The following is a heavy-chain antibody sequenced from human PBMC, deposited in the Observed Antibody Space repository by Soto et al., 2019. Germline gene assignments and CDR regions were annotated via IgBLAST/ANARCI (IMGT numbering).Heavy chain of an antibody. CDR1: RFSFSSDS. J-gene: IGHJ6*02. V-gene: IGHV3-21*01. D-gene: IGHD5-18*01. CDR3: ARGLPTSGYSYGMQALDV. CDR2: ITDGSSYI. Sequence: GGSLRLSCAASRFSFSSDSMNWVRQAPGKGLEWVSSITDGSSYILYADSVRGRFTISRDNAKKSLYLHMNSLRPEDTAVYYCARGLPTSGYSYGMQALDVWGQGTTVTVSS.